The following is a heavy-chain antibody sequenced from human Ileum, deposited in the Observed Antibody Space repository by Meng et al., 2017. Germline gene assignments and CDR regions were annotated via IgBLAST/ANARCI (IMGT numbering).Heavy chain of an antibody. D-gene: IGHD6-13*01. V-gene: IGHV4-39*07. CDR3: ARDIASSWFYS. Sequence: SETLSLTRSVSGDSMSTRSYYWGWIRQPPVMGLEWIGTIHNSGSTSYNPSLKSLVTISVDMSKNQFSLKLTSVTAADTAMYFCARDIASSWFYSWGQGRLVTVSS. J-gene: IGHJ5*02. CDR2: IHNSGST. CDR1: GDSMSTRSYY.